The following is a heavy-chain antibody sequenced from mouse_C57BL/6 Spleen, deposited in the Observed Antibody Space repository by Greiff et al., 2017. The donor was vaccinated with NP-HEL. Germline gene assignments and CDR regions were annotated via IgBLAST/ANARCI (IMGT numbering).Heavy chain of an antibody. V-gene: IGHV1-69*01. CDR3: ARGRTGSYWYFDV. Sequence: VQLQQPGAELVMPGASVKLSCKASGYTFTSYWMHWVKQRPGQGLEWIGEIDPSDSYTNYNQKFKGKSTLTVDKSSSTAYMQLSSLTSEDSAVYYCARGRTGSYWYFDVWGTGTTVTVSS. CDR1: GYTFTSYW. J-gene: IGHJ1*03. CDR2: IDPSDSYT.